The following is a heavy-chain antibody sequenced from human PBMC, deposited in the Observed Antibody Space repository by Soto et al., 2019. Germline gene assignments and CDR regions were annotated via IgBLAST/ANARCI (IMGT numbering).Heavy chain of an antibody. CDR1: GFIFSSYT. Sequence: EVQLVESGGGLVKPGGSLRLSCAASGFIFSSYTMNWVRQAPGKGLEWVSSISASSTYIYYADSLKGPFTISRDNAYNSLYLQMSSLRAEDTAVYYCARGWLRDPWMYWGQGTLVTVSS. CDR2: ISASSTYI. D-gene: IGHD5-12*01. CDR3: ARGWLRDPWMY. V-gene: IGHV3-21*01. J-gene: IGHJ4*02.